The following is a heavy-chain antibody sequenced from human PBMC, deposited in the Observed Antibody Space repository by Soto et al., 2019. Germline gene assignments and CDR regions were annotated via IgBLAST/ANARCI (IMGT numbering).Heavy chain of an antibody. Sequence: QVKLLQSGAEVKKPGASVKVSCKASGYTFTKYGISWVRQAPGQGLEWMGWISGYNGNTNYAQKYQGRITMTIDTSTTTAYMELGSLTSDDTAVYYCAKNGQLPYYYCGMDVWGQGTTVTVSS. D-gene: IGHD1-26*01. J-gene: IGHJ6*02. CDR3: AKNGQLPYYYCGMDV. CDR1: GYTFTKYG. V-gene: IGHV1-18*01. CDR2: ISGYNGNT.